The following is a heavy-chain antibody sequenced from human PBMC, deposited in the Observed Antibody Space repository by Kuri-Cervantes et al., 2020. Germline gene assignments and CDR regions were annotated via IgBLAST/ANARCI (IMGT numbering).Heavy chain of an antibody. J-gene: IGHJ5*01. CDR2: ISGSGGST. V-gene: IGHV3-23*01. CDR3: ANRKNWGPFDS. D-gene: IGHD7-27*01. CDR1: GFTFSSYE. Sequence: GESLKISCAASGFTFSSYEMNWVRQAPGKGLEWVSAISGSGGSTYYADSVKGRFTISRDSSKNTLFLQMDSLRADDTAVYYCANRKNWGPFDSWGQGTLVTVSS.